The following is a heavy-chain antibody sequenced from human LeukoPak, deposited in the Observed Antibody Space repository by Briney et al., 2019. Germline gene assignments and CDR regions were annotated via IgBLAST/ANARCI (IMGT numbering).Heavy chain of an antibody. D-gene: IGHD3-22*01. CDR3: ARSRDSSGYYYVF. CDR1: GYTFTSYA. CDR2: INAGNGNT. V-gene: IGHV1-3*01. J-gene: IGHJ4*02. Sequence: ASVNVSCKASGYTFTSYAIHWVRQAPGQRLEWMGWINAGNGNTKYSQKFQGRVTITRDTSASTAYMELSSLRSEDTAMYYCARSRDSSGYYYVFWGQGTLVTVSS.